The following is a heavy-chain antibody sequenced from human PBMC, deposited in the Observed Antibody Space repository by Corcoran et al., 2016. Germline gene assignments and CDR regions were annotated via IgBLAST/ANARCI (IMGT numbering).Heavy chain of an antibody. V-gene: IGHV1-18*01. Sequence: QVQLVQSGAEVKKPGASVKVSCKASGYTFTSYGISWVRQAPGQGLEWMGWISAYNGNTNYAQKLQGRVTMTTDTSTSTAYMELRSLRSDDTAVDYWARLPKAMTIVGVPTVWGCDPWGQGTLVTVSS. CDR3: ARLPKAMTIVGVPTVWGCDP. J-gene: IGHJ5*02. CDR2: ISAYNGNT. CDR1: GYTFTSYG. D-gene: IGHD3-3*01.